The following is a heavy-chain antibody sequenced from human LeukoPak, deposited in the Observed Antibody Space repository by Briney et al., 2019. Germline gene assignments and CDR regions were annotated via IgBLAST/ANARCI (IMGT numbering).Heavy chain of an antibody. CDR3: ARFSGSRRYYYYYGMDV. J-gene: IGHJ6*02. D-gene: IGHD1-26*01. CDR1: GFTFSDYY. V-gene: IGHV3-11*06. CDR2: ISSSSSYT. Sequence: GGSLRLSCAASGFTFSDYYMSWIRQAPGKGLEWVSYISSSSSYTNYADSVKGRFTISRDNAKNSLYLQMNSLRAEDTAVYYCARFSGSRRYYYYYGMDVWGQGTTVTVSS.